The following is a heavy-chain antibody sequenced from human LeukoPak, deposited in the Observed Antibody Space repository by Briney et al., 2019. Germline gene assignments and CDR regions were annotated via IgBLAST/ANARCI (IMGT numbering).Heavy chain of an antibody. V-gene: IGHV3-7*04. D-gene: IGHD3-10*01. CDR2: IKQDGREK. Sequence: PGGSLRLSCVDSGFTLSSYWMSWVRQATGKGLEWMANIKQDGREKYHVDSVKGRFTISRDNARKSLFLQLNSLRVEDTAVYFCARGAGVFDYWGQGTLVTVSS. CDR1: GFTLSSYW. J-gene: IGHJ4*02. CDR3: ARGAGVFDY.